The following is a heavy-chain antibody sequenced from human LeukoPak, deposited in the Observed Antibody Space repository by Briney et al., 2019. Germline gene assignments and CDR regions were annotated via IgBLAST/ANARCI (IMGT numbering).Heavy chain of an antibody. J-gene: IGHJ4*02. V-gene: IGHV3-48*03. Sequence: GGSLRLSCAASGFTFSSYEMNWVRQAPGKGLEWVSYISSSGSTIYYADSVKGRFTISRDNAKNSLYLQMNSLRAEDTAVYSCARDHYDILTGYYRPFDYWGQGTLVTVSS. CDR3: ARDHYDILTGYYRPFDY. CDR1: GFTFSSYE. CDR2: ISSSGSTI. D-gene: IGHD3-9*01.